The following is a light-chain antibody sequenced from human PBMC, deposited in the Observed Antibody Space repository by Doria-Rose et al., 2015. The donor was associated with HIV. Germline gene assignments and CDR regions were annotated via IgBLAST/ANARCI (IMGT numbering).Light chain of an antibody. CDR2: DGS. Sequence: DIVLTQSPGTLSLSPGERATLSCRASQSFSSTYLAWYQQKPGQAPSLLIYDGSTRATGIPDRFSASGSVTDFTLTINRLEPEDFALYYCHQYGTLRTFGQGTKVEI. J-gene: IGKJ1*01. CDR1: QSFSSTY. V-gene: IGKV3-20*01. CDR3: HQYGTLRT.